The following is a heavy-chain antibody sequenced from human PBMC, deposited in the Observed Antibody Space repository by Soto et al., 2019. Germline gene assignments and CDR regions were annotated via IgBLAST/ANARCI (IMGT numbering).Heavy chain of an antibody. CDR1: GGSISSSSYY. V-gene: IGHV4-39*07. D-gene: IGHD3-10*01. J-gene: IGHJ5*02. Sequence: SETLSLTCTVSGGSISSSSYYWGWIRQPPGKGLEWIGSIYYSGSTYYNPSLKSRVTISVDTSKNQFSLKLTSVTTADTAVYYCAGVVSVRGVAYNWFDPWGQGTLVTVSS. CDR3: AGVVSVRGVAYNWFDP. CDR2: IYYSGST.